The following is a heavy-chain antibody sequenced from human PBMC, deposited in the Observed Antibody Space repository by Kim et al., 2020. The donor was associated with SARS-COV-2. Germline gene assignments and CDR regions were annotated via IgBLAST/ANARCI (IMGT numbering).Heavy chain of an antibody. Sequence: TISRDNSKNTLYLQMNSLRAEDTAVYYCARGGMGLRYFDWLLRGGPPFDYWGQGTLVTVSS. J-gene: IGHJ4*02. D-gene: IGHD3-9*01. V-gene: IGHV3-30*01. CDR3: ARGGMGLRYFDWLLRGGPPFDY.